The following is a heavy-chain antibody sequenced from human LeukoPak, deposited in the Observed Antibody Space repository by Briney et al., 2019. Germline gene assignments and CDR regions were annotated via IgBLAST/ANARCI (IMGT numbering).Heavy chain of an antibody. CDR2: IYYSGST. CDR3: ARVWDYDYVWGRPGGDAFDI. CDR1: GGSLSSDGYY. J-gene: IGHJ3*02. V-gene: IGHV4-31*03. D-gene: IGHD3-16*01. Sequence: PSETLSLTCTLSGGSLSSDGYYGSWIRQHPGKGLEWIGYIYYSGSTYYNPSLKSRVTISVDTSKNQFSLKLSSVTAADTAVYYCARVWDYDYVWGRPGGDAFDIWGQGTMVTVSS.